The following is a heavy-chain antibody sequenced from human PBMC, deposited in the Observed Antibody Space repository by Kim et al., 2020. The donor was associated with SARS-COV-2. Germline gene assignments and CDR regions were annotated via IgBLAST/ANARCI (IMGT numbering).Heavy chain of an antibody. J-gene: IGHJ4*02. D-gene: IGHD2-2*01. CDR2: ISSSSSYT. V-gene: IGHV3-11*06. CDR3: ARGVVPASIQGY. Sequence: GGSLRLSCAASGFTFSDYYMSWIRQAPGKGLEWVSYISSSSSYTNYADPVKGPFTISRDNAKNSLYLQMNSLRAEDTAVYYCARGVVPASIQGYCGQRALLTVSS. CDR1: GFTFSDYY.